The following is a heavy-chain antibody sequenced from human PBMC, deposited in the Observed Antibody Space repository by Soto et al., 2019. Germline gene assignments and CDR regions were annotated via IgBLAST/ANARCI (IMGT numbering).Heavy chain of an antibody. CDR1: GGTCSSYA. J-gene: IGHJ6*02. V-gene: IGHV1-69*01. CDR2: IIPIFGTA. CDR3: ASAGAGRAYYYYGIEV. D-gene: IGHD1-26*01. Sequence: QVQLVQSGAEVKKPGSSVKVYCKASGGTCSSYAISWVRQAPGQGLEWMGGIIPIFGTANYAQKFQGRVTITADESTTTPYMELSSLRSEDTAVYYCASAGAGRAYYYYGIEVWGQGTTVTVSS.